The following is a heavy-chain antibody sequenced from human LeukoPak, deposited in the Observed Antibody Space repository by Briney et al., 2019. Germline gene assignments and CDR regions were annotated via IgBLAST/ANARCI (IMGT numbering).Heavy chain of an antibody. CDR1: GGSISSYY. CDR2: VYYSGST. J-gene: IGHJ3*02. D-gene: IGHD6-13*01. V-gene: IGHV4-59*01. Sequence: SETLSLTCTVSGGSISSYYWTWIRQPPGKGLEWIGYVYYSGSTNYNPSLKSRVTISVDTSKNQFSLNLSSMTPADTAVYYCARGWRYSSSWSDAFDIWGQGTKVTVSS. CDR3: ARGWRYSSSWSDAFDI.